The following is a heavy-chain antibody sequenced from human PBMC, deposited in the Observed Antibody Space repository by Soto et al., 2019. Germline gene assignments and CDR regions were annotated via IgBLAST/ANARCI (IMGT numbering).Heavy chain of an antibody. CDR1: GFPFSDYY. CDR3: ARRRPTGYYNY. J-gene: IGHJ4*02. V-gene: IGHV3-11*05. CDR2: IGSSSSYT. Sequence: QVQLVESGGDLVKPGGSLRLSCAASGFPFSDYYMSWIRQAPGKGLEWVSSIGSSSSYTNYADSVKGRFTISRDNAKNSLYLQKTSLRAEDTAVYYCARRRPTGYYNYWGQGTLVTVSA. D-gene: IGHD3-9*01.